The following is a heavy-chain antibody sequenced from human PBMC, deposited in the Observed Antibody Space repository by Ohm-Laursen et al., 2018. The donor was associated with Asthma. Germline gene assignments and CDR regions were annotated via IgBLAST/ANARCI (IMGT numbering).Heavy chain of an antibody. CDR1: GFTFSDYY. D-gene: IGHD6-19*01. J-gene: IGHJ4*02. V-gene: IGHV3-11*04. CDR3: ARDSSRTLGIAVAGTLYFGY. CDR2: ISSSGSTI. Sequence: SLRLSCTASGFTFSDYYMSWIRQAPGKGLEWVSYISSSGSTIYYADSVEGRFTISRDNAKNTLYLQMNSLRAEDTAVYYCARDSSRTLGIAVAGTLYFGYWGQGTLVTVSS.